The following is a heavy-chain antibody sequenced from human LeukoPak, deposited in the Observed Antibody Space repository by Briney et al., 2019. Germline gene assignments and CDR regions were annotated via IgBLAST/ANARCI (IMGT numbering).Heavy chain of an antibody. Sequence: GGSLRLSCAASGFTFSSYAMRWVRQAPGKGLEWVSGISGSGGSTSYADSVKGRFTVSRDNSENTLYLQMSSLRAEDTALYYCAKDYDYGDHVWFDPWGQGTLATVSS. CDR3: AKDYDYGDHVWFDP. J-gene: IGHJ5*02. CDR2: ISGSGGST. CDR1: GFTFSSYA. V-gene: IGHV3-23*01. D-gene: IGHD4-17*01.